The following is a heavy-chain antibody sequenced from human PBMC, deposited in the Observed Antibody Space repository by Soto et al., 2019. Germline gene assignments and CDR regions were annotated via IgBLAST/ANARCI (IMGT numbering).Heavy chain of an antibody. D-gene: IGHD1-26*01. CDR1: GGSISSGSYS. Sequence: QLQLQESGSGLVKPSQTLSLTCAVSGGSISSGSYSWSWIRQPPGKGLEWIGYIYHGGSTYYNPSRKSRVTISVDTSKNQFSLRLDSVTAADTAVYYCARGGYYGHWFDPWGQGTLVTVPS. V-gene: IGHV4-30-2*01. J-gene: IGHJ5*02. CDR3: ARGGYYGHWFDP. CDR2: IYHGGST.